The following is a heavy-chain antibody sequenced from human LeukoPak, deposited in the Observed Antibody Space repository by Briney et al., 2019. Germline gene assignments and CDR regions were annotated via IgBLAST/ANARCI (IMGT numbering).Heavy chain of an antibody. V-gene: IGHV1-69*13. D-gene: IGHD3-9*01. Sequence: SVKVSCKASGGTFSSYAISWVRQAPGQGLEWMGGIIPIFGTANYAQKFQGRVTITADESTSTAYMELSSLRSEDTAVYYCQYYILTGYSYSSSSGFDYWGQGTLVTVSS. J-gene: IGHJ4*02. CDR3: QYYILTGYSYSSSSGFDY. CDR2: IIPIFGTA. CDR1: GGTFSSYA.